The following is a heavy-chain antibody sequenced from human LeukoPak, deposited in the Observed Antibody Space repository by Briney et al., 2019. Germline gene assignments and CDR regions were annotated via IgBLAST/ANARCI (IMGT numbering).Heavy chain of an antibody. CDR3: ARPSRDYGDYKVWAFGY. CDR2: ISSSGSTI. V-gene: IGHV3-48*03. J-gene: IGHJ4*02. D-gene: IGHD4-17*01. CDR1: GFTFSSYE. Sequence: GGSLRLSCAASGFTFSSYEMNWVRQAPGKGLEWVSYISSSGSTIYYADSVKGRFTISRDNAKNSLYLQMNSLRAEDTAVYYCARPSRDYGDYKVWAFGYWGQGTLVTVSS.